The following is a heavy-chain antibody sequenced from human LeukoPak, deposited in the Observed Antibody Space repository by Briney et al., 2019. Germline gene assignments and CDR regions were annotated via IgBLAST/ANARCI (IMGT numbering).Heavy chain of an antibody. V-gene: IGHV4-30-2*01. CDR1: GGSISSGGYY. J-gene: IGHJ2*01. CDR2: IYHSGST. CDR3: ARQESGGNSLWYFDL. Sequence: SETLSFTCTVSGGSISSGGYYWSWIRQPPGKGLEWIGYIYHSGSTYYNPSLKSRVTISVDRSKNQFSLKLTSVTAADTAVYYCARQESGGNSLWYFDLWGRGTLVTVSS. D-gene: IGHD4-23*01.